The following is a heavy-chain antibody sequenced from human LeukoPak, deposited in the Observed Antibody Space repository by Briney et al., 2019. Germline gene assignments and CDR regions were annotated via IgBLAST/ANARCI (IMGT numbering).Heavy chain of an antibody. Sequence: GGSLRLSCAASGFTFSSYDMHWVRQAPGKGLVWVSRIASDGSSTTYADSVKGRFSISRDNAKNALYLQMNSLRVEDTAVYYCARGRPHGNDYWGQGTLVTVSS. CDR3: ARGRPHGNDY. CDR2: IASDGSST. D-gene: IGHD4-23*01. V-gene: IGHV3-74*01. J-gene: IGHJ4*02. CDR1: GFTFSSYD.